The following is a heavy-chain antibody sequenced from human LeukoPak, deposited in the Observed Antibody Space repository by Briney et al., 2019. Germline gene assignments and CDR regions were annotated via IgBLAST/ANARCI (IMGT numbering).Heavy chain of an antibody. D-gene: IGHD3-22*01. V-gene: IGHV3-21*01. J-gene: IGHJ3*02. Sequence: GGSLRLSCAASGFTFSSYSMNWVRQAPGKGLEWVSSIGIISTYIYYSDSVKGRFTISRDNAKNSLYLQMSSLRAEDTAVYYCARDYGTYDSSGYWAFDIWGQGTMVTVSS. CDR3: ARDYGTYDSSGYWAFDI. CDR2: IGIISTYI. CDR1: GFTFSSYS.